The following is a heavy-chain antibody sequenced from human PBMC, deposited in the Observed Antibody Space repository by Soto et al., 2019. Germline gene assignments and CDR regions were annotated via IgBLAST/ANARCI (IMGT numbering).Heavy chain of an antibody. Sequence: SETLSLTCTVSGGSISSSSYYWGWIRQPPGKGLEWIGSIYYSGSTYYNPSLKSRVTISVDTSKNQFSLKLSSVTAADTAVYYCARHHMVRGMGADYYHYYGMDVWGQGTTVTVSS. D-gene: IGHD3-10*01. V-gene: IGHV4-39*01. CDR3: ARHHMVRGMGADYYHYYGMDV. CDR1: GGSISSSSYY. CDR2: IYYSGST. J-gene: IGHJ6*02.